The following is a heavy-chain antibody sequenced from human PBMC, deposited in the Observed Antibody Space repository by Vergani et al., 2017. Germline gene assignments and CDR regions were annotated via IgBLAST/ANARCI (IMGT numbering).Heavy chain of an antibody. Sequence: QVQLVQSGAEVKKPGASVKVSCKASGYTFTSYGISWVRQAPGQGLEWMGRIIPILGIANYAQKFQGRVTITADKSTSTAYMELSSLRSEDTAVYYCARVKTYYYDSSGYPIFDYWGQGTLVTVSS. V-gene: IGHV1-69*04. CDR2: IIPILGIA. J-gene: IGHJ4*02. CDR3: ARVKTYYYDSSGYPIFDY. CDR1: GYTFTSYG. D-gene: IGHD3-22*01.